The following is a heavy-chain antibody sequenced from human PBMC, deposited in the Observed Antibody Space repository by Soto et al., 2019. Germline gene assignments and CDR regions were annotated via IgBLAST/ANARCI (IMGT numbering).Heavy chain of an antibody. CDR3: ARAGKYCTNGVCYEGYGLSDY. J-gene: IGHJ4*02. CDR1: GFTFSSYW. Sequence: PVGSLRLSCAASGFTFSSYWMSWVRQAPGEGLEWVANIKQDGSEKYYVDSVKGRFTISRDNAKNSLYLQMNSLRAEDTAVYYCARAGKYCTNGVCYEGYGLSDYWGQGTLVTVSS. D-gene: IGHD2-8*01. CDR2: IKQDGSEK. V-gene: IGHV3-7*01.